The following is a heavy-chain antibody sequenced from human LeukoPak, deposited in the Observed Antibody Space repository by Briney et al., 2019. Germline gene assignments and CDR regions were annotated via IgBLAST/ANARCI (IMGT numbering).Heavy chain of an antibody. J-gene: IGHJ4*02. CDR3: AKEHYDALDY. V-gene: IGHV3-23*01. D-gene: IGHD3-3*01. CDR1: GFTFSSYA. Sequence: GGSLRLSCAASGFTFSSYAMSWVRQAPGEGLEWVSAISGSGGSTYYADSVKGRFPISRDNSKNTLYLQMSSLRAEDTAIYYCAKEHYDALDYWGQGTLVTVSS. CDR2: ISGSGGST.